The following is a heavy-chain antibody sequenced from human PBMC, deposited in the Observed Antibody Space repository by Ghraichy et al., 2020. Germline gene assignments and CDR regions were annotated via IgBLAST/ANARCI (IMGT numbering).Heavy chain of an antibody. D-gene: IGHD6-13*01. CDR1: GGSISSYY. CDR3: ARHPERGSWYKGWFDP. J-gene: IGHJ5*02. CDR2: IYTSGST. Sequence: SETLSLTCTVSGGSISSYYWSWIRQPPGKGLEWIGYIYTSGSTNYNPSLKSRVTISVDTSKNQFSLKLSSVTAADTAVYYCARHPERGSWYKGWFDPWGQGTLVTVSS. V-gene: IGHV4-4*09.